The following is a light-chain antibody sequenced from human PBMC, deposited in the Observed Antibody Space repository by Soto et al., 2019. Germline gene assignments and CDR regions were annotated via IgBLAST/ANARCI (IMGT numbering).Light chain of an antibody. J-gene: IGLJ1*01. Sequence: QSVLTQPHSASGTPGQRVTISCSGSSSNIGTSSVHWFQQLPGTVPKLLISTTNQRPSGVPERFSGSKSGTSASLAISGLQSEDEADYYCAAWDDSLNGHVFGTGTKVTVL. CDR1: SSNIGTSS. CDR2: TTN. V-gene: IGLV1-44*01. CDR3: AAWDDSLNGHV.